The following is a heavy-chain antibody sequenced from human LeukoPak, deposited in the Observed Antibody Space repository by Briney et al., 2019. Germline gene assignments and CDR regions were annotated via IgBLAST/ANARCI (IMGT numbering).Heavy chain of an antibody. CDR1: GFTFSTYK. J-gene: IGHJ4*02. Sequence: GGSLRLSYVASGFTFSTYKMTWVRQAPGKGLEWVANINQDESEKTYLDSVKGRFTISRDNAKNSLYLQMNSLRAEDTAVYYCARAIPYSGNYIWYFDSWGQGTLVTVSS. CDR2: INQDESEK. D-gene: IGHD1-26*01. CDR3: ARAIPYSGNYIWYFDS. V-gene: IGHV3-7*01.